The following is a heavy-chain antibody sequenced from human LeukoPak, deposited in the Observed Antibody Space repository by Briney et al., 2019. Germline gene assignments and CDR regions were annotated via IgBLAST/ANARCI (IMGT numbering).Heavy chain of an antibody. CDR1: GGSISIYY. D-gene: IGHD1-26*01. CDR3: VRLVRYGMDV. J-gene: IGHJ6*02. Sequence: SETLSLTCTLSGGSISIYYWSWIRQPPGKGLEWIGYIYYSGSTYYKPCLKSVVTISVDTSKNQFSLTVSSVTAADTAVYYCVRLVRYGMDVWGQGTPVTVSS. CDR2: IYYSGST. V-gene: IGHV4-59*04.